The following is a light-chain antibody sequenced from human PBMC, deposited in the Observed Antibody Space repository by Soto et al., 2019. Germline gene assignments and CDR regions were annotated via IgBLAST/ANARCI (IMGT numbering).Light chain of an antibody. V-gene: IGLV2-14*03. J-gene: IGLJ2*01. Sequence: QSALTQPASVSGSPGQSITISCTGTSSDIGASDYVSWYQQHPYKAPKLIIYNVNYRPSGISSRFSGSKSGNTASLTISGLQAEDECDYFCTHYPLFGGGTNVTVL. CDR3: THYPL. CDR2: NVN. CDR1: SSDIGASDY.